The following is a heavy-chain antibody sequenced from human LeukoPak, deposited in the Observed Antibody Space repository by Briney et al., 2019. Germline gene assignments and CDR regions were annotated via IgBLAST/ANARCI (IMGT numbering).Heavy chain of an antibody. D-gene: IGHD5-18*01. CDR2: INHSGST. J-gene: IGHJ4*02. CDR3: ASSGYSYGNFDY. Sequence: SETLSLTCAVYGGSFSGCYWSWIRQPPGKGLEWIGEINHSGSTNYNPSLKSRVTISVDTSKNQFSLKLSSVTAADTAVYYCASSGYSYGNFDYWGQGTLVTVSS. V-gene: IGHV4-34*01. CDR1: GGSFSGCY.